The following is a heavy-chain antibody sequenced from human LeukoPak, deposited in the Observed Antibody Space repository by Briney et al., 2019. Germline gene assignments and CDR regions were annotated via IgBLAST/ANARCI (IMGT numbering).Heavy chain of an antibody. D-gene: IGHD6-19*01. CDR1: GFTFSSSE. V-gene: IGHV3-48*03. CDR2: ITSSSRTI. Sequence: GGSLRLSCVASGFTFSSSEMNWVRQAPGKGLEWISYITSSSRTIWYADSVKGRFTISRDNAKNSLYLQMNSLRAEDTALYYCAKDLVSGWPEGAFDIWGQGTMVTVSS. J-gene: IGHJ3*02. CDR3: AKDLVSGWPEGAFDI.